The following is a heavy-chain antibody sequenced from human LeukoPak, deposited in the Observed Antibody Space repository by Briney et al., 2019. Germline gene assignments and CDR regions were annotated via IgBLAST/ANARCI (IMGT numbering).Heavy chain of an antibody. D-gene: IGHD1-1*01. CDR1: GYTFTNYD. Sequence: ASVKVSCKTSGYTFTNYDINWVRQATGQGLEWMGWMNPNSGNTGYAQKFQGRVTITRDTSISTAYMELSSLRSEDTAVYYCARERGGGTTGTMTYDIWGQGTMVTVSS. J-gene: IGHJ3*02. CDR3: ARERGGGTTGTMTYDI. V-gene: IGHV1-8*03. CDR2: MNPNSGNT.